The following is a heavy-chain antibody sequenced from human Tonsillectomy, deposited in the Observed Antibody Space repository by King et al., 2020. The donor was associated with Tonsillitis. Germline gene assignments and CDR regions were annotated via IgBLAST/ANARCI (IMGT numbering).Heavy chain of an antibody. J-gene: IGHJ6*03. CDR1: GFTFSSYA. CDR3: ANGLYGSGSYSPYYYYMDV. CDR2: ISGSGVST. V-gene: IGHV3-23*04. D-gene: IGHD3-10*01. Sequence: VQLVESGGGLVQPGGSLRLSCAASGFTFSSYAMSWVRQAPGKGLEWVSAISGSGVSTYYADSVKGRFTISRDNSKNTLYLQMNSLRAEDTAVYYCANGLYGSGSYSPYYYYMDVWGKGTTVTVSS.